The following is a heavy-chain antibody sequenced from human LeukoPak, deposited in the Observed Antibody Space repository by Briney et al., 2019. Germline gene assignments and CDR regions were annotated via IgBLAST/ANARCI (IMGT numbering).Heavy chain of an antibody. J-gene: IGHJ2*01. D-gene: IGHD2-21*01. CDR3: ALAFGLIFVDIPSPWYFAR. CDR1: GFTFSSYW. Sequence: GGSLRLSCAASGFTFSSYWMSWVRQAPGKGREWVANINQDGSETDYVDSLRGRFTISRDNAKNSLYLQIDGLRAEDTAVYYCALAFGLIFVDIPSPWYFARWGRGNLVTVSS. CDR2: INQDGSET. V-gene: IGHV3-7*01.